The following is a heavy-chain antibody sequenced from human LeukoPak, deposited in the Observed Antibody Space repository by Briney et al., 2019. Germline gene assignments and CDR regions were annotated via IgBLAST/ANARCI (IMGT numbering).Heavy chain of an antibody. V-gene: IGHV4-59*01. CDR1: GGSISSYY. Sequence: SETLSLTCTVSGGSISSYYWSWIRQPPGKGLEWIGYIYYSGSTNYNPSLKSRVTISVDTSKNQFSLKLSSVTAADTAVYYCASSPRGYSYGYGAFDIRGQGTMVTVSS. D-gene: IGHD5-18*01. J-gene: IGHJ3*02. CDR2: IYYSGST. CDR3: ASSPRGYSYGYGAFDI.